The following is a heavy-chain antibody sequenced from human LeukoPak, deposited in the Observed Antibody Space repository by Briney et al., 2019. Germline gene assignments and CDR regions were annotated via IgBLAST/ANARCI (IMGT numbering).Heavy chain of an antibody. J-gene: IGHJ4*02. CDR2: INHSGST. CDR3: ARGNYDFWSGQILFFDY. Sequence: SETLSLTCAVYGGSFSGYYWSWIRQPPGKGLEWIGKINHSGSTNYNPSLKSRVTISVDTSKNQFSLKLSSVTAADTAVYYCARGNYDFWSGQILFFDYWGQGTLVTVSS. V-gene: IGHV4-34*01. D-gene: IGHD3-3*01. CDR1: GGSFSGYY.